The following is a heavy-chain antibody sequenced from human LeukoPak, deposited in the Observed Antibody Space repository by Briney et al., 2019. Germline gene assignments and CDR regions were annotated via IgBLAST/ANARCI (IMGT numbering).Heavy chain of an antibody. CDR1: GGSISSSGYY. Sequence: SETLSLTCTVSGGSISSSGYYWSWIRQHPGKGLEWIGYIYYSGSTYYNPSLKSRVTISVDTSKNQFSLKLSSVTAADTAVYYCARGTYCSGGSCYDLWGQGTLVTVSS. CDR2: IYYSGST. J-gene: IGHJ4*02. V-gene: IGHV4-31*03. D-gene: IGHD2-15*01. CDR3: ARGTYCSGGSCYDL.